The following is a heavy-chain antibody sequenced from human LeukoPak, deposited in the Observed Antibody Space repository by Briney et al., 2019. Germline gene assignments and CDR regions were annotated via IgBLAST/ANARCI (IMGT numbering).Heavy chain of an antibody. CDR1: GFTFSSYA. V-gene: IGHV3-23*01. CDR2: IGGSGGST. Sequence: GESLRLSCAASGFTFSSYAMSWVRQAPGKGLEWVSSIGGSGGSTYYADSVKGRFTISRDNSKNTLYLQMNSLRAEDTAVYYCAKVETAAAATLRGFDYWGQGTLVTVSS. CDR3: AKVETAAAATLRGFDY. D-gene: IGHD6-13*01. J-gene: IGHJ4*02.